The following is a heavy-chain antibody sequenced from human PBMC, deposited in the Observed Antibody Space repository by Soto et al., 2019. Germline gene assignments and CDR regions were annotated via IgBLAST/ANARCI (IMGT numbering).Heavy chain of an antibody. CDR1: GGSISSGDYY. V-gene: IGHV4-30-4*01. CDR3: ARRRRITIFGVVGPFDY. CDR2: IYYSGST. D-gene: IGHD3-3*01. Sequence: SETLSLTCTVSGGSISSGDYYWSWIRQPPGKGLEWIGYIYYSGSTYYNPSLKSRVTISVDTSKNQFSLKLSSVTAADTAVYYCARRRRITIFGVVGPFDYWGQGTLVTVSS. J-gene: IGHJ4*02.